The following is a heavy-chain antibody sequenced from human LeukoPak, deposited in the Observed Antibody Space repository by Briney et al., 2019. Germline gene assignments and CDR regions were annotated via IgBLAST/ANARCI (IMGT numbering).Heavy chain of an antibody. CDR2: ISYDGSNK. Sequence: PGGSLRLSCAASGFTFSSYGMHWVRQAPGKGLEWVAVISYDGSNKYYADSVKGRFTISRDNSKNTLYLQMNSLRAEDTAVYYCAKDFYGGTGGYWGQGTLVTVSS. D-gene: IGHD1-26*01. J-gene: IGHJ4*02. V-gene: IGHV3-30*18. CDR3: AKDFYGGTGGY. CDR1: GFTFSSYG.